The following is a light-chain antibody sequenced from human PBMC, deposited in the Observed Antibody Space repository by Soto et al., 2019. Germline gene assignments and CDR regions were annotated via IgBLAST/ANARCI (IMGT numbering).Light chain of an antibody. J-gene: IGKJ2*01. CDR2: WAS. Sequence: DIVMTQSPDSLAVSLGERATVNCESSQSVFYSSNNKNYLAWYQQKPGQPPKLLIYWASTRESGVPDRFSGSGSGTDFTLTISRLQAEDVAVYYCQKYYSAPYTFGQGTKLEIK. CDR3: QKYYSAPYT. CDR1: QSVFYSSNNKNY. V-gene: IGKV4-1*01.